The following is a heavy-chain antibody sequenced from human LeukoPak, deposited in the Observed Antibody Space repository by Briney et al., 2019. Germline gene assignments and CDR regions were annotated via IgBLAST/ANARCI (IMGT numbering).Heavy chain of an antibody. J-gene: IGHJ6*03. Sequence: GGSLRLSCAASGFTFSSYAMHWVRQAPGKGLEWVAFIRYDGSNKYYADSVKGRFTISRDNSKNTLYLQMNSLRAEDTAVYYCAKDPSYNYGYYYYYYMDVWGKGTTVTVSS. CDR2: IRYDGSNK. V-gene: IGHV3-30*02. D-gene: IGHD5-18*01. CDR3: AKDPSYNYGYYYYYYMDV. CDR1: GFTFSSYA.